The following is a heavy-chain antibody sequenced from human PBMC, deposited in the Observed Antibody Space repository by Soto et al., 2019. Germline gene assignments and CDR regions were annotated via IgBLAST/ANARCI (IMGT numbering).Heavy chain of an antibody. CDR3: ARRWVRDIVVVPSTLDYYYYRMDV. D-gene: IGHD2-2*01. Sequence: PSETLSLTCTVSGGSISSGGYYWSWIRQHPGKGLEWIGYIYYSGSTYYNPSLKSRVTISVDTSKNQFSLKLSSVTAADTAVYYCARRWVRDIVVVPSTLDYYYYRMDVWGQGTTVTVSS. J-gene: IGHJ6*02. CDR1: GGSISSGGYY. V-gene: IGHV4-31*03. CDR2: IYYSGST.